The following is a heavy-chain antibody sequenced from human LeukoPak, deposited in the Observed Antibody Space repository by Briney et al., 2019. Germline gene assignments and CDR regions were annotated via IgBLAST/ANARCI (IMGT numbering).Heavy chain of an antibody. CDR1: GFTFSSYP. D-gene: IGHD4-23*01. J-gene: IGHJ4*02. V-gene: IGHV3-48*01. Sequence: PGGSLRLSCVASGFTFSSYPMNWVRQAPGKGLEWISYISSSSNTISYADSVKGRFTTSRDNAKNSLYLQMNSVRAEDTAVYYCARNRWYAFDYWGQGTLVTVSS. CDR2: ISSSSNTI. CDR3: ARNRWYAFDY.